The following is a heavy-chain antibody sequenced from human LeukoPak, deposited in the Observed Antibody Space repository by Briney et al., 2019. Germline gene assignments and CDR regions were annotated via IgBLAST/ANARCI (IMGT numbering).Heavy chain of an antibody. CDR3: ARWDSGEWFHDAFDI. Sequence: LRLSCAASGFTFNNYAMSWVRQPPGKGLEWIGSIYHSGSTYYNPSLKSRVTISVDTSKNQFSLKLRSVTAADTALYYCARWDSGEWFHDAFDIWGQGTRVTVSS. J-gene: IGHJ3*02. V-gene: IGHV4-38-2*01. CDR2: IYHSGST. D-gene: IGHD3-3*01. CDR1: GFTFNNYA.